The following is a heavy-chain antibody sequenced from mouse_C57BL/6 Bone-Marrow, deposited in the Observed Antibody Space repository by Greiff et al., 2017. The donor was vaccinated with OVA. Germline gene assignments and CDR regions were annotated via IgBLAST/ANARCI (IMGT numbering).Heavy chain of an antibody. J-gene: IGHJ2*01. V-gene: IGHV5-17*01. Sequence: EVKLMESGGGLVKPGGSLKLSCAASGFTFSDYGMHWVRQAPEKGLEWVAYISSGSSTIYYADTVKGRFTISRDNAKNTLFLQMTSLRSEDTAMYYCARPGKGPFDYWGQGTTLTVSS. D-gene: IGHD2-1*01. CDR3: ARPGKGPFDY. CDR1: GFTFSDYG. CDR2: ISSGSSTI.